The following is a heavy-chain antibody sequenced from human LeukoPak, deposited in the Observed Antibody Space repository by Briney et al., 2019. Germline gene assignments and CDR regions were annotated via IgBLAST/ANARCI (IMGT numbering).Heavy chain of an antibody. Sequence: SETLSLTCTVSGGSISSGGYYWSWIRQHPGKGLEWIGYIYYSGSTYYNPSLKSRVTISVDTSKNHFSLRLSSVTAADTAVYYCARRVGSPHYHFDYWGQGTLVTVSS. D-gene: IGHD1-26*01. J-gene: IGHJ4*02. CDR3: ARRVGSPHYHFDY. CDR2: IYYSGST. CDR1: GGSISSGGYY. V-gene: IGHV4-31*03.